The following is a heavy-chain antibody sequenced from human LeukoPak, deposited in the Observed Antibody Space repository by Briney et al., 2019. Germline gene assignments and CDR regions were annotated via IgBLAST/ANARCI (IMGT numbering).Heavy chain of an antibody. CDR3: ATDPLGHIAAAGIADY. J-gene: IGHJ4*02. V-gene: IGHV1-24*01. Sequence: ASVKVSCKVSGYTLTELSMHWVRQAPGKGLEWMGGFDPEDGETIYAQKFQGRVTMTEDTSTDTAYMELSSLRSEDTAVYYCATDPLGHIAAAGIADYWGQGTLVTVSS. CDR1: GYTLTELS. D-gene: IGHD6-13*01. CDR2: FDPEDGET.